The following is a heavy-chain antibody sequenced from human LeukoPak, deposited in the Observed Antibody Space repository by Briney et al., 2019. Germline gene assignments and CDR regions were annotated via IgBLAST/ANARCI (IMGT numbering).Heavy chain of an antibody. D-gene: IGHD6-19*01. J-gene: IGHJ6*03. Sequence: GSSVKVSCKASGGTFSSYAISWVRQAPGQGLEWMGGIIPIFGTANYAQKFQGRVTITADESTSTAYMELSSLRSEDTAVYYCAREGGIAVAGRAEPNYYCYYYMDVWGKGTTVTVSS. CDR2: IIPIFGTA. CDR3: AREGGIAVAGRAEPNYYCYYYMDV. CDR1: GGTFSSYA. V-gene: IGHV1-69*01.